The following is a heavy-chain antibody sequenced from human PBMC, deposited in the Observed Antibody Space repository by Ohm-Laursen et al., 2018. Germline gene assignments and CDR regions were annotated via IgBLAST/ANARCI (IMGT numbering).Heavy chain of an antibody. J-gene: IGHJ2*01. CDR3: AARDAADWYLDL. Sequence: SETLSLTCIVSGGSISSYYWNWIRQPPGKGLEWIGYIYYSGSTNYNPSLKSRVTISVDTSKNQFSLKLKSVTAADTAVYYCAARDAADWYLDLWGRGTLVTVSS. CDR2: IYYSGST. CDR1: GGSISSYY. D-gene: IGHD2-15*01. V-gene: IGHV4-59*08.